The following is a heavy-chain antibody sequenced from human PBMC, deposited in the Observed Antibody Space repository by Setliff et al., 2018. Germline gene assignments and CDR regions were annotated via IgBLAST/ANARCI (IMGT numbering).Heavy chain of an antibody. J-gene: IGHJ4*02. CDR3: ASWYYDFWSGYYIPGYFDY. D-gene: IGHD3-3*01. Sequence: SVKVSCKASGGTFSSYAISWVRQAPGQGLEWMGGIIPIFGTANYAQKFQGRVTITADESTSAAYMELSSLRSEDTAVYYCASWYYDFWSGYYIPGYFDYWGQGTLVTVSS. CDR1: GGTFSSYA. CDR2: IIPIFGTA. V-gene: IGHV1-69*13.